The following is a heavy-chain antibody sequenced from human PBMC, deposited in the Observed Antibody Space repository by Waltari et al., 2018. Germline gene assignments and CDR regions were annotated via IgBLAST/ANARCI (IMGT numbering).Heavy chain of an antibody. D-gene: IGHD2-2*01. J-gene: IGHJ5*02. CDR2: IYYSGST. CDR3: AREGPIVVVPAAMRENWFDP. CDR1: GGSISSYY. V-gene: IGHV4-59*01. Sequence: QVQLQESGPGLVKPSETLSLTCTVSGGSISSYYWSWIRQPPGRGLEWIGYIYYSGSTNYNPSLKSRVTISVDTSKNQFSLKLSSVTAADTAVYYCAREGPIVVVPAAMRENWFDPWGQGTLVTVSS.